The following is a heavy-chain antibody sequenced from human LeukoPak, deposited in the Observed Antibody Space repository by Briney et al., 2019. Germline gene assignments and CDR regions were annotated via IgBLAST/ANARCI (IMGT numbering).Heavy chain of an antibody. Sequence: GGSLRLSCAASGFTFSSYSMNWVRQAPGKGLEWVSYISSSSSTIYYADSVKGRFTISRDNAKNSLYLQMNSLRAEDTAVYYCARQSGGSYYSDFDYWGQGTLVTVSP. CDR1: GFTFSSYS. J-gene: IGHJ4*02. CDR3: ARQSGGSYYSDFDY. CDR2: ISSSSSTI. V-gene: IGHV3-48*04. D-gene: IGHD2-15*01.